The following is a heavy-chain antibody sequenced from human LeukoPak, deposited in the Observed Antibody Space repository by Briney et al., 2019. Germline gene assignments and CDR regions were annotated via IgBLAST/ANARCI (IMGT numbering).Heavy chain of an antibody. V-gene: IGHV1-46*01. D-gene: IGHD2-15*01. CDR2: INPTGGST. J-gene: IGHJ4*02. CDR1: GYTFTSYY. Sequence: ASVKVSCKASGYTFTSYYMHWVRQAPGQGLEWMGLINPTGGSTGYAQKFQGRVTMTRDMSTSTAYMELSSLRSEDTAVYYCAREPLYCSGGSCYEGRFDYWGQGTLVTVSS. CDR3: AREPLYCSGGSCYEGRFDY.